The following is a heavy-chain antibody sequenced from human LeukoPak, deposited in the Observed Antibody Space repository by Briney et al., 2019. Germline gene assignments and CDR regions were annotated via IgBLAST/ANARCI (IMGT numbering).Heavy chain of an antibody. CDR3: ARDPRFGNYFDY. V-gene: IGHV1-2*02. D-gene: IGHD3-10*01. Sequence: ASVKVSCKASGYTFTGYYIHWVRQPPGQGLEWVGWINPNSGGTKYAQRFQGRVNVTGDTSISTAYMELSRLRSDDTAVYYCARDPRFGNYFDYWGQGTLVTVSS. J-gene: IGHJ4*02. CDR2: INPNSGGT. CDR1: GYTFTGYY.